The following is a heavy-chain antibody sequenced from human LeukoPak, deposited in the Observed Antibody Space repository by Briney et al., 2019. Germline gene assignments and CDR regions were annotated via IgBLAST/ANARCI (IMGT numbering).Heavy chain of an antibody. V-gene: IGHV4-31*03. CDR3: ARPLPDAFDI. Sequence: SETLSLTCTVSGGSISSGGYYWSWIRQHPGKGLEWIGYIYYSGSTCYNPSLKSRVTISVDTSKNQFSLKLSSVTAADTAVYYCARPLPDAFDIWGQGTMVTVSS. CDR1: GGSISSGGYY. D-gene: IGHD3-16*02. J-gene: IGHJ3*02. CDR2: IYYSGST.